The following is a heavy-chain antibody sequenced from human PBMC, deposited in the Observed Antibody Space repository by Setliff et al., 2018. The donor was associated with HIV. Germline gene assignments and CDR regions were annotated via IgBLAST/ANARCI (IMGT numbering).Heavy chain of an antibody. CDR3: ARNRPYGSGSYSDY. CDR2: IYHTGSA. J-gene: IGHJ4*02. Sequence: SETLSLTCSVSGYSINNNYYWGWIRQPPGKGLEWIGSIYHTGSAYYNPSLKSRVTMSVDTSKNQFSLKLRSVTAADTAVYFCARNRPYGSGSYSDYWGQGTLVTVSS. CDR1: GYSINNNYY. V-gene: IGHV4-38-2*02. D-gene: IGHD3-10*01.